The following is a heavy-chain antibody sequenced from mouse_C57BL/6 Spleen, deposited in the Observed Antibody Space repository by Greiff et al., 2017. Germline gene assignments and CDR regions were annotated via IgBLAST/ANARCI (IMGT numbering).Heavy chain of an antibody. CDR1: GYSFTDYN. J-gene: IGHJ4*01. CDR2: INPNYGTT. D-gene: IGHD1-1*01. Sequence: EVQLQESGPELVKPGASVTISCKASGYSFTDYNMNWVKQRNGKNLEWIGVINPNYGTTSYNQKFKGNATLTVDQSSSTAYMQLNSLTSEDSAVYYCARIPDLLLRYYAMDYWGQGTSVTVSS. V-gene: IGHV1-39*01. CDR3: ARIPDLLLRYYAMDY.